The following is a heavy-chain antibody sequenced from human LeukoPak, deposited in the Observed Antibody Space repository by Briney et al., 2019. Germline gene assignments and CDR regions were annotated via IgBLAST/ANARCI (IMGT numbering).Heavy chain of an antibody. CDR1: GGTFSSYA. D-gene: IGHD5-18*01. V-gene: IGHV1-69*01. J-gene: IGHJ6*02. Sequence: SVKVSCKASGGTFSSYAISWVRQAPGQGLEWMGGIIPIFGTANYAQKFQGRATITADESTSTAYMELSSLRSEDTAVYYCARDQYSYGDPDYYYYGMDVWGQGTTVTVSS. CDR2: IIPIFGTA. CDR3: ARDQYSYGDPDYYYYGMDV.